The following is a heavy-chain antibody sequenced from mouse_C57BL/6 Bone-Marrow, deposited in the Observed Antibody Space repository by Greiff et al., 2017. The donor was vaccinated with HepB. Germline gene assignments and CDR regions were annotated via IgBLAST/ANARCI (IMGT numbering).Heavy chain of an antibody. V-gene: IGHV7-3*01. CDR1: GFTFTVYY. J-gene: IGHJ3*01. CDR2: IRKKANGYTT. CDR3: ARSERSFAY. Sequence: DVQLVESGGGLVQPGGSLSLSCAASGFTFTVYYMSWVRQPPGKALEWLGFIRKKANGYTTEYSASVKGRFTISRDNSQRILYLQMNALRAEDSATYYCARSERSFAYWGQGTLVTVSA.